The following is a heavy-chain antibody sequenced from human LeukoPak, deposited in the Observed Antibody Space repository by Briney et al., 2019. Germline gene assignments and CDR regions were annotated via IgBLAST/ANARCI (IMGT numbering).Heavy chain of an antibody. Sequence: KPGGSLRLSCVVSGFGFSDSYMTWIRQTPGKGLEWLAYISGSGSDMYYADSVKGRFTISRDNAKNSLYLQMNSLRAEDTAVYYCAELGITMIGGVWGKGTTVTISS. J-gene: IGHJ6*04. D-gene: IGHD3-10*02. CDR2: ISGSGSDM. CDR1: GFGFSDSY. V-gene: IGHV3-11*04. CDR3: AELGITMIGGV.